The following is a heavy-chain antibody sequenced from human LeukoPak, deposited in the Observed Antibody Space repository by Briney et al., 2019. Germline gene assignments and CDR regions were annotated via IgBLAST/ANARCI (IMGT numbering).Heavy chain of an antibody. CDR3: ASGRDQLTYFQY. D-gene: IGHD4/OR15-4a*01. J-gene: IGHJ1*01. CDR2: ISYSGST. Sequence: PSETLSLTCTVSGGSISSYYWSWIRQPPGKGLEWIGYISYSGSTNYNPSLKSRVTISVDTSRNQFSLKLSSVTAADTAVYYCASGRDQLTYFQYWGQGTLATVSS. CDR1: GGSISSYY. V-gene: IGHV4-59*01.